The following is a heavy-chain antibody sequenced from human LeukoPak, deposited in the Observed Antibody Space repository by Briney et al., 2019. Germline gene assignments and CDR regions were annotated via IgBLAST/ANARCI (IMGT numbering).Heavy chain of an antibody. CDR3: TRAIWWFEY. D-gene: IGHD5-12*01. Sequence: SGGSLRLSCAASGFTFEDYAMHWVRQVPGKGLEWVSQIRGDGERTSYADFVKGRFTISRDNSKNSLYLQMNSLRTEDAALYYCTRAIWWFEYWGQGALVTVSS. CDR2: IRGDGERT. J-gene: IGHJ4*02. V-gene: IGHV3-43*02. CDR1: GFTFEDYA.